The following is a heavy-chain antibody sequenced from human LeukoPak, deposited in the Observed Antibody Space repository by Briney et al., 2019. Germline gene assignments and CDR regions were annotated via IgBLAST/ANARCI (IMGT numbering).Heavy chain of an antibody. CDR3: ARDPNSVVTTSYWYFDL. V-gene: IGHV4-39*07. Sequence: TSETLSLTCTVSGGSISSSPYYWGWIRQPPGKGLEWIASIYYDGSIYYDPSLRSRVTMSVDTSKNEFSLKVSSVTAADTAVYYCARDPNSVVTTSYWYFDLWGRGTLVTVSS. CDR1: GGSISSSPYY. J-gene: IGHJ2*01. CDR2: IYYDGSI. D-gene: IGHD2-21*02.